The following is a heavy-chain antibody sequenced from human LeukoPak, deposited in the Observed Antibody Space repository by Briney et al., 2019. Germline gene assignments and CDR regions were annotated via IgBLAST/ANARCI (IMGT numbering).Heavy chain of an antibody. CDR2: IYHSGST. CDR3: ARERSSGWGGRVDAFDI. Sequence: SETLSLTCAVSGGSISSGGYSWSWIPQPPGKGLQWIGYIYHSGSTYYSPSLKSRVTISVDRSKNQFSLQLSSVTAADTAVYYCARERSSGWGGRVDAFDIWGQGTMVTVSS. CDR1: GGSISSGGYS. D-gene: IGHD6-19*01. J-gene: IGHJ3*02. V-gene: IGHV4-30-2*01.